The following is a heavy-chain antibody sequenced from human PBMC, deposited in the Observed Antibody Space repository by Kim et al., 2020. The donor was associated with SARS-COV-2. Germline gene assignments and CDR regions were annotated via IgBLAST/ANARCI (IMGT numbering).Heavy chain of an antibody. CDR2: IYSSGST. CDR3: ARAWESGWCRVISGMAV. V-gene: IGHV4-59*13. CDR1: GGSISSYY. Sequence: SETLSLTCTVSGGSISSYYWSWIRQPPGKGLEWIGHIYSSGSTNYNHSLKSRVTTTADTYKNQFSLQLSAETAADKAVVYCARAWESGWCRVISGMAV. D-gene: IGHD6-19*01. J-gene: IGHJ6*01.